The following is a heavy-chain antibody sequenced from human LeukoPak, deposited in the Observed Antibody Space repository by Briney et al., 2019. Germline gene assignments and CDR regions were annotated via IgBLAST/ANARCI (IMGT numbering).Heavy chain of an antibody. CDR3: ASLGFPGEYCSSTSCPLPYYYYGMDV. CDR2: INPNSGGT. Sequence: ASEKVSCKASGYTFTGYYMHWVRQAPGQGLEWMGRINPNSGGTNYAQKFQGRVTMTRDTSISTAYMELSRLRSDDTAVYYCASLGFPGEYCSSTSCPLPYYYYGMDVWGQGTTVTVSS. J-gene: IGHJ6*02. V-gene: IGHV1-2*06. D-gene: IGHD2-2*01. CDR1: GYTFTGYY.